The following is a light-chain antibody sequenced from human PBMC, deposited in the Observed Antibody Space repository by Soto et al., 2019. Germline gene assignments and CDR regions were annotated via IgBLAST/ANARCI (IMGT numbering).Light chain of an antibody. V-gene: IGKV3D-15*01. CDR3: QQYNNWPPVLT. Sequence: EIVMTQSPATLSVSPGERATLSCRASQSVSSNLAWYQQKPGQAPRLLIYGASIRATGIAARFSGSGSGTEFTLTISSLQSEDFAVYYCQQYNNWPPVLTFGGGTKVEIK. CDR2: GAS. J-gene: IGKJ4*01. CDR1: QSVSSN.